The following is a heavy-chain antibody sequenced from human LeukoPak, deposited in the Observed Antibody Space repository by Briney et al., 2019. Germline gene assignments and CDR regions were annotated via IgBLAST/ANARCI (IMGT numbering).Heavy chain of an antibody. V-gene: IGHV4-39*01. J-gene: IGHJ3*02. CDR2: IYYSGST. CDR3: GAVAGAYASPHAFDI. CDR1: GGAISSSSYY. Sequence: SETLSFNCTVSGGAISSSSYYWGWIRQPPGKGLEWIGSIYYSGSTYYNPSLKSRVTISVDTSKNQFSLKLSSVTAADTAVYYCGAVAGAYASPHAFDIWGQGTMVTVSS. D-gene: IGHD6-19*01.